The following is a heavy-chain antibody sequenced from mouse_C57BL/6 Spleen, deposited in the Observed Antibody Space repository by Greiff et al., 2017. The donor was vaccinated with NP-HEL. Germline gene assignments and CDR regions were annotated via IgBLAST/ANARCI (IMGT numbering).Heavy chain of an antibody. Sequence: EVKLEESGGDLVKPGGSLKLSCAASGFTFSSYGMSWVRQTPDKRLEWVATISSGGSYTYYPDSVKGRFTISRDNAKNTLYLQMSSLKSEDTAMYYCARSYYSNDWFAYWGQGTLVTVSA. CDR2: ISSGGSYT. D-gene: IGHD2-5*01. CDR3: ARSYYSNDWFAY. V-gene: IGHV5-6*02. J-gene: IGHJ3*01. CDR1: GFTFSSYG.